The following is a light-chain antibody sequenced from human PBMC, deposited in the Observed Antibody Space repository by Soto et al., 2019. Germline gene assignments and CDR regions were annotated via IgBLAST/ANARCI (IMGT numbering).Light chain of an antibody. V-gene: IGKV3-15*01. CDR3: QQYYSWIT. CDR1: QSVSSN. J-gene: IGKJ5*01. CDR2: GAS. Sequence: EIVMTQSPATLSVSPGERATLSCRASQSVSSNLAWYQQKRGQAPRLLIYGASTRATGIPARFSASGSGTEFTLTISSLQSEDFAVYYCQQYYSWITFGQGTRLEVK.